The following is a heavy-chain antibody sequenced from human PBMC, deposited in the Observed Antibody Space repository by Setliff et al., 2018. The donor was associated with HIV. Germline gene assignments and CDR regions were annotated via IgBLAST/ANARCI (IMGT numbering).Heavy chain of an antibody. D-gene: IGHD3-22*01. Sequence: KASETLSLTCAVYGGSFSGYYWSWVRQPPGKGLEWIGEINHSGSTNSNPSLKSRVTISVDTSKNQFSLKLSSVTAADTAVYYCARGLSFYDPGGFDYWGQGTLVTVSS. CDR1: GGSFSGYY. J-gene: IGHJ4*02. V-gene: IGHV4-34*01. CDR3: ARGLSFYDPGGFDY. CDR2: INHSGST.